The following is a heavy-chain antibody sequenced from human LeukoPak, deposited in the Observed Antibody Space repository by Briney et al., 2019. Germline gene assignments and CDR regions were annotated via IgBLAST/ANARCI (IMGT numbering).Heavy chain of an antibody. Sequence: GGSLRLSCVTSGFSFSDCFMNWIRQAPGKGLEWLSFISSDGGNIYYTDSVKGRFTISRDNAKKTLYLDMNSLRVDDTAIYYCATSRVFDYWGQGILVTVSS. CDR1: GFSFSDCF. J-gene: IGHJ4*02. V-gene: IGHV3-11*04. CDR3: ATSRVFDY. CDR2: ISSDGGNI.